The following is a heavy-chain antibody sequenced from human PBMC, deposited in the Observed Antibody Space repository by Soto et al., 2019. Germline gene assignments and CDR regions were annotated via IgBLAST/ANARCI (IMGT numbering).Heavy chain of an antibody. Sequence: GASVKVSCKASGYTFTGYYMHWVRQAPGQGLEWMGWINPNSGGTNYAQKFQGWVTMTRDTSISTAYMELSRLRSDDTAVYYCARESSGYSVDDAFDIWAQGTMVTVSS. D-gene: IGHD3-22*01. CDR1: GYTFTGYY. J-gene: IGHJ3*02. CDR3: ARESSGYSVDDAFDI. CDR2: INPNSGGT. V-gene: IGHV1-2*04.